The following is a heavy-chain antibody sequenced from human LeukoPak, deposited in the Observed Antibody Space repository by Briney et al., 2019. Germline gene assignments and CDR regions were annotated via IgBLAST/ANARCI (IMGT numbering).Heavy chain of an antibody. CDR1: GYTFTGYY. CDR3: ARYPGEWTYYYDSNHFDY. CDR2: INPNSGGT. J-gene: IGHJ4*02. Sequence: ASVKVSCKASGYTFTGYYMHWVPQAPGQGLEWMGWINPNSGGTNYAQKFQGRVTMTRDTSITTAYMELSRLGSDDTAVYYCARYPGEWTYYYDSNHFDYWGQGTLVTVSS. V-gene: IGHV1-2*02. D-gene: IGHD3-22*01.